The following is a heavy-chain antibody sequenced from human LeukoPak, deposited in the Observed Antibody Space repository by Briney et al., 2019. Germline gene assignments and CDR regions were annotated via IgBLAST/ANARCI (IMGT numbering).Heavy chain of an antibody. CDR1: EFTFSNYA. D-gene: IGHD2-21*02. Sequence: PGGSLGLSCEGSEFTFSNYAMSWVRQARQAPGKGLEWISSISGKGDRTYYADSVKGRFTVSRDNSRNTLYLQMNSLRAEDTAVYYCATFKRCAGDCAFESWGQGTLVTVSS. CDR3: ATFKRCAGDCAFES. CDR2: ISGKGDRT. J-gene: IGHJ4*02. V-gene: IGHV3-23*01.